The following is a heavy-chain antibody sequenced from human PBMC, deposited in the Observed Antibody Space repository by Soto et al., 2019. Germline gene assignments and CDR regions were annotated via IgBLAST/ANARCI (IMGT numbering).Heavy chain of an antibody. CDR2: INHSGST. J-gene: IGHJ6*02. D-gene: IGHD4-17*01. V-gene: IGHV4-34*01. Sequence: SETLSLTCAVYGGSFSGYYWSWIRQPPGKGLEWIGEINHSGSTNYNPSLKSRVTISVDTSKNQFSLKLSSVTAADTAVYYCAGGATTVTLKYSYYGMDVWGQGTTVTVSS. CDR3: AGGATTVTLKYSYYGMDV. CDR1: GGSFSGYY.